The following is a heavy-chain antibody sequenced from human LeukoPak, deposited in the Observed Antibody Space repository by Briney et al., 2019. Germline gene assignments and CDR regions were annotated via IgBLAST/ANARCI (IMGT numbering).Heavy chain of an antibody. CDR2: INHSGST. J-gene: IGHJ4*02. Sequence: PSETLSLTCAVYGGSFSGYYWSWIRQPPGKGLEWIGEINHSGSTNYNPSLKSRVTISVDTSKNQFSLKLSSVTAADTAVYYCARAPLLGVSFDYWGQGTLVTVSS. V-gene: IGHV4-34*01. CDR3: ARAPLLGVSFDY. CDR1: GGSFSGYY.